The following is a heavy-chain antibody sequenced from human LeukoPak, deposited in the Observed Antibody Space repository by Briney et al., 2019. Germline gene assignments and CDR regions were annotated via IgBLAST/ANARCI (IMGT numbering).Heavy chain of an antibody. CDR1: GFTLNNYA. J-gene: IGHJ4*02. D-gene: IGHD2-15*01. Sequence: GGSLRLSCAASGFTLNNYAMSWVRQAPGKGLEWVSATSSSDAGTYHADSVRGPFTISRDNSKNTLYLQMNSLRAEDAAVYYCARAPVTSCSGVLCYPFDYWGQGTLVTVSS. V-gene: IGHV3-23*01. CDR3: ARAPVTSCSGVLCYPFDY. CDR2: TSSSDAGT.